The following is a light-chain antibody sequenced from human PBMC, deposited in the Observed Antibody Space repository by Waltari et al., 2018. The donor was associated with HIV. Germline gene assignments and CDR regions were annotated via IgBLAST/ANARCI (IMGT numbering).Light chain of an antibody. V-gene: IGLV1-47*01. CDR2: RNN. CDR1: SSNIGSNY. J-gene: IGLJ2*01. Sequence: QSVLTQPTSASGTPGQRVTISCSGSSSNIGSNYVYWYQQLPGTAPNLLIYRNNQRPSGVPDRFSGSKSGTSASLAISGLRSEDEADYYCAAWDDSLSGPVFGGGTKLTVL. CDR3: AAWDDSLSGPV.